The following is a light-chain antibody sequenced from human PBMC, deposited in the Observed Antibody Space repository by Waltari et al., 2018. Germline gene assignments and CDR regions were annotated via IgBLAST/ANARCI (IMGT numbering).Light chain of an antibody. CDR1: QSVGRS. J-gene: IGKJ1*01. CDR2: DTS. V-gene: IGKV3-20*01. CDR3: QHYVNLPVT. Sequence: DIVLTQSPGALSLSPGERATISCRASQSVGRSLAWYQQKPGQAPRLLIYDTSSRATGTPGRFSGSGSGTDFSLAISSLEPEDFAVYFCQHYVNLPVTFGQGTKVEI.